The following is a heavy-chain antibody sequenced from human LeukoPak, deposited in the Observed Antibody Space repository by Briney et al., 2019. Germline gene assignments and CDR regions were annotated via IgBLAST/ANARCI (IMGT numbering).Heavy chain of an antibody. CDR3: ATTGGYTNAFDI. CDR1: GGSISSYY. J-gene: IGHJ3*02. CDR2: IYYSGST. Sequence: SETLSLTCTVSGGSISSYYWSWIRQPPGKGLEWIGYIYYSGSTNYNPSLKSRVTISVDTSKNQFSLKLSSVTAVDTAVYYCATTGGYTNAFDIWGQGTMVTVSS. V-gene: IGHV4-59*12. D-gene: IGHD5-18*01.